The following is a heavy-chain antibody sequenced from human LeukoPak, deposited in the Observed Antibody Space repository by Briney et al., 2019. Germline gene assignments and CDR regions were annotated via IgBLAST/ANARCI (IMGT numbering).Heavy chain of an antibody. CDR2: IRYDGSNK. V-gene: IGHV3-30*02. D-gene: IGHD3-3*01. CDR3: AKDPTYYDFWSGPQGY. CDR1: GFTFSSYG. Sequence: GGSLRLSCAASGFTFSSYGMHWVRQAPGKGLEWVAFIRYDGSNKYYADSVKGRFTISRDNSKNTLYLQMNSLRAEDTAVHYCAKDPTYYDFWSGPQGYWGQGTLVTVSS. J-gene: IGHJ4*02.